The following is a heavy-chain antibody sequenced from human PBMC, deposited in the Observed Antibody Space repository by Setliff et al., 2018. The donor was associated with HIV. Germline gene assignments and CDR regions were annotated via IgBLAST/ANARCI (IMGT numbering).Heavy chain of an antibody. J-gene: IGHJ6*03. CDR1: GITFSRSA. CDR3: AKNTPSIINYPYYYYMDV. D-gene: IGHD1-7*01. V-gene: IGHV3-23*01. Sequence: GGSLRLSCAASGITFSRSAMSWVRQAPGKGLEWVSGISGSGSTTNYADSVKGRFTISRDNSKSTLYLQMNSLRDGDTALYYCAKNTPSIINYPYYYYMDVWGKGTTVTVSS. CDR2: ISGSGSTT.